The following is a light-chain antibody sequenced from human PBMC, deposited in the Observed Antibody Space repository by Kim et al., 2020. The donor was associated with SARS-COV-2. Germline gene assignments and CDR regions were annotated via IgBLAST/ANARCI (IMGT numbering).Light chain of an antibody. J-gene: IGKJ1*01. CDR3: QQYSTYNTWA. CDR2: KAS. Sequence: FVGDRVTITLRASQNIYGWLAWYQQKPGKAPKLLIYKASSLDSGVPSRLSGSGSGTEFPLTISSLQPDDFATYYCQQYSTYNTWAFGQGTKVDIK. V-gene: IGKV1-5*03. CDR1: QNIYGW.